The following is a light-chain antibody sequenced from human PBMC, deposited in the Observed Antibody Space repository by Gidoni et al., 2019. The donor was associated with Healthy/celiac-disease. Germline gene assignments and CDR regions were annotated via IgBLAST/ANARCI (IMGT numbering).Light chain of an antibody. V-gene: IGKV1-5*01. CDR1: PSISSW. Sequence: DIQMTQSPSTLSASVGDRVTITCRASPSISSWLAWYQQKPGKAPKLLIYDASSLESGVPSRFSGSGSGTEFTLTISSLQPDDFATYYCQQYNSYSATFXXXTKVEIK. CDR3: QQYNSYSAT. CDR2: DAS. J-gene: IGKJ1*01.